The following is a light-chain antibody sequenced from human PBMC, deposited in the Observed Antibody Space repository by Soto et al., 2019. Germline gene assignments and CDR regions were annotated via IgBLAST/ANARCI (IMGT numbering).Light chain of an antibody. J-gene: IGKJ4*01. Sequence: EIVMTQSPATLSVSPGERATLSCRASQSVSSNLAWYQQKPGQAPRLLIYGASTRASGIPARFSGSGSGTEFTLTISSLQSEDFAVYYCQQYNNRPLALTFGGGTKVDIK. CDR1: QSVSSN. V-gene: IGKV3-15*01. CDR3: QQYNNRPLALT. CDR2: GAS.